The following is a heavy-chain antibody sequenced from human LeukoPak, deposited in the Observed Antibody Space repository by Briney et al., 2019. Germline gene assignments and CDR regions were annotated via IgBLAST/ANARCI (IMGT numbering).Heavy chain of an antibody. CDR2: IYHSGST. J-gene: IGHJ3*02. Sequence: SETLSLTCAVSGGSISSGGYSWSWIRQPPGKGLEWIGYIYHSGSTYYNPSLKSRVTISVDRSKNQFSLKLSSVTAADTAVYYCARETVSHNAFDIWGQGTMVTVSS. D-gene: IGHD4-17*01. V-gene: IGHV4-30-2*01. CDR3: ARETVSHNAFDI. CDR1: GGSISSGGYS.